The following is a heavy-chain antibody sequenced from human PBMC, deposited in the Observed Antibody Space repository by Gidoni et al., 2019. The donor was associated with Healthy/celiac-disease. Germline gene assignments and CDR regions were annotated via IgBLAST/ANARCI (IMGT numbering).Heavy chain of an antibody. CDR2: ISGEGGST. V-gene: IGHV3-43*02. CDR3: AKDISGHYYYDMDV. J-gene: IGHJ6*02. CDR1: GFTFDDYA. Sequence: EVQLVESGGGVVQPGGALRLSCADSGFTFDDYAMHWVRQAPGKGLEWVSLISGEGGSTYYADSVKGRFTISRDNSKNSLYLQMNSLRTEDTALYYCAKDISGHYYYDMDVWGQGTTVTVSS. D-gene: IGHD3-10*01.